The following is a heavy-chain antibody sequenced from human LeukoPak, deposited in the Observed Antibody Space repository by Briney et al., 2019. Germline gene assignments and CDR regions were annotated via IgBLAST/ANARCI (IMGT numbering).Heavy chain of an antibody. V-gene: IGHV4-30-2*01. CDR2: IYHSGST. J-gene: IGHJ4*02. D-gene: IGHD3-16*01. CDR1: GGSISSGGYS. Sequence: SQTLSLTCAVSGGSISSGGYSWSWIRQPPGKGLEWIGYIYHSGSTYYNPSLKSRVTISVDRSKNQFSLKLSSVTAADTAVYYCVREGGSENYRPFDYWGQGTLVTVSS. CDR3: VREGGSENYRPFDY.